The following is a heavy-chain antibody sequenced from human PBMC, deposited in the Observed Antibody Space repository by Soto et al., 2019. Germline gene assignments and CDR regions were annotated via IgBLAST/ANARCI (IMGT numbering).Heavy chain of an antibody. CDR3: ARGSALVLRFLEWPPNWFDP. D-gene: IGHD3-3*01. CDR2: IYYSGST. V-gene: IGHV4-59*01. J-gene: IGHJ5*02. CDR1: GGSISSYY. Sequence: PSETLSSTCTVSGGSISSYYWSWIRQPPGKGLEWIGYIYYSGSTNYNPSLKSRVTISVDTSKNQFSLKLSSVTAADTAVYYCARGSALVLRFLEWPPNWFDPWGQGTLVTVSS.